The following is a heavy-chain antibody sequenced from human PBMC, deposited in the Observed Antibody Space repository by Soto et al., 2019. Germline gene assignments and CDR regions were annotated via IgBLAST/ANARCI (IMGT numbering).Heavy chain of an antibody. CDR3: ANGLSTVTTMGNAFDI. CDR2: ISWNSGSI. Sequence: GGSLRLSCAASGFTFDDYAMHWVRQAPGKGLEWVSGISWNSGSIGYADSVKGRFTISRDNAKNSLYLQMNSLRAEDTALYYCANGLSTVTTMGNAFDIWGQGTMVTVSS. J-gene: IGHJ3*02. CDR1: GFTFDDYA. V-gene: IGHV3-9*01. D-gene: IGHD4-4*01.